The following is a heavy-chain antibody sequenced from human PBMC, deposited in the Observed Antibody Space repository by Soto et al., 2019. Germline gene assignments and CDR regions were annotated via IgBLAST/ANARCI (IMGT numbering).Heavy chain of an antibody. V-gene: IGHV4-4*07. Sequence: SETLSLTCTVSGGSINTFYWSWVRQPAWKGLEWIGRIFSSGITSFNPSLESRVAMSVDTSKNHFSLNLSSVTAADMAVYYCAREGSYSAYNFAHGIQLWSFDFWGQRALVTVSS. CDR1: GGSINTFY. J-gene: IGHJ4*02. D-gene: IGHD5-12*01. CDR2: IFSSGIT. CDR3: AREGSYSAYNFAHGIQLWSFDF.